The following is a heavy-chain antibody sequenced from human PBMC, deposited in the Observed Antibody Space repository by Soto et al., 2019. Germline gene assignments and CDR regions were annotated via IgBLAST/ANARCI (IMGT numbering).Heavy chain of an antibody. V-gene: IGHV3-30-3*01. Sequence: ESGGGVVQPGRSLRLSCAASGFTFSSYAMHWVRQAPGKGLEWVAVISYDGSNKYYADSVKGRFTISRDNSKNTLYLQMNSLRAEDTAVYYCARGLGRDYYYGMDVWGQGTTVTVSS. CDR1: GFTFSSYA. J-gene: IGHJ6*02. CDR3: ARGLGRDYYYGMDV. D-gene: IGHD3-16*01. CDR2: ISYDGSNK.